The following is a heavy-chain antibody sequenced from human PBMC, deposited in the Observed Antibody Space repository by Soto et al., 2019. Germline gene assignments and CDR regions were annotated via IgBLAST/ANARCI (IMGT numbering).Heavy chain of an antibody. Sequence: QVQLQESGPGLVKPSQTLSLTCTVSGGSISSGGYYWSWIRQHPGKGLEWIGYIYYSGSTYYNPSLKSRVTISVARSKNKFSLKLSSVTAADTAVYYCARERYDSSGRDYWGQGTLVTVSS. D-gene: IGHD3-22*01. CDR2: IYYSGST. CDR3: ARERYDSSGRDY. J-gene: IGHJ4*02. CDR1: GGSISSGGYY. V-gene: IGHV4-31*03.